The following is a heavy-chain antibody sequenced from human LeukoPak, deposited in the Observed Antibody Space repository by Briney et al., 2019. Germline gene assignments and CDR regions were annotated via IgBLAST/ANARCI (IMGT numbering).Heavy chain of an antibody. Sequence: GGSLRLSCAASGFTFSSYSMNWVRQAPGKGLEWVSSISTSSRYIDYADSVKGRFTVSRDNSKNTLYLQMNSLRAEDTAVYYCARPGWDYGMDVWGQGTTVTVSS. V-gene: IGHV3-21*04. CDR2: ISTSSRYI. CDR3: ARPGWDYGMDV. J-gene: IGHJ6*02. CDR1: GFTFSSYS. D-gene: IGHD1-14*01.